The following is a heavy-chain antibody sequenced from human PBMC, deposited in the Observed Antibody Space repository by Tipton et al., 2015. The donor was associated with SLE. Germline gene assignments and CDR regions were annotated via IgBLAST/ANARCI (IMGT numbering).Heavy chain of an antibody. Sequence: TLSLTCAVSGYSIRSGYYWSWIRQPPGKGLEWIGYVYYKGSTNYNPSLKSRATISVDTSKNQFSLKLSSVTAADTAVYYCARVSYYGSGRDYPLYYWGQGTLVTVSS. J-gene: IGHJ4*02. CDR2: VYYKGST. CDR3: ARVSYYGSGRDYPLYY. V-gene: IGHV4-61*01. D-gene: IGHD3-10*01. CDR1: GYSIRSGYY.